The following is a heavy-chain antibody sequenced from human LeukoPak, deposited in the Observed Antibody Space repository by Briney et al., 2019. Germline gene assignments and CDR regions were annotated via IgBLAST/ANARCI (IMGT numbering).Heavy chain of an antibody. CDR1: GFTFTSSA. J-gene: IGHJ6*04. D-gene: IGHD2-2*01. CDR3: AAELGYCSSTSCYFLMDV. Sequence: GTSVKVSCKASGFTFTSSAVQWVRQARGQRLEWIGWIVVGSGNTNYAQKFQERVTITRDMSTSTAYMELSSLRSEDTAVYYCAAELGYCSSTSCYFLMDVWGKGTTVTVSS. V-gene: IGHV1-58*01. CDR2: IVVGSGNT.